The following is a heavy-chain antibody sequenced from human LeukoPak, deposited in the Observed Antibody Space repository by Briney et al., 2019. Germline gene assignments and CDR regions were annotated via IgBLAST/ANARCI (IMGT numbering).Heavy chain of an antibody. CDR3: AKGHSDYGTGFDL. CDR2: ISYDGSNK. CDR1: GFTFSSYA. V-gene: IGHV3-30-3*01. Sequence: PGGSLRLSCAASGFTFSSYAMHWVRQAPGKGLEWVAVISYDGSNKYYADSVKGRFTISRDNSKNTLYLQMNSLRAEDTTVYYCAKGHSDYGTGFDLWGRGTLVTVSS. J-gene: IGHJ4*02. D-gene: IGHD4-17*01.